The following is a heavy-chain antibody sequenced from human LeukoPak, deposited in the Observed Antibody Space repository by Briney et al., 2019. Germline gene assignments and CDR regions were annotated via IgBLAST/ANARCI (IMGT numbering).Heavy chain of an antibody. CDR1: GFTFGGYL. V-gene: IGHV3-49*02. CDR2: IRSQEYGGTT. D-gene: IGHD6-13*01. J-gene: IGHJ6*03. Sequence: GGSLRLSCTGSGFTFGGYLMSWVRQAPGKGLEWVGFIRSQEYGGTTESAASVEDRFIISRDDSKSVAYLQMDSLKTEDTAVYYYTTDRGIAAAPTPYYYYYYMDVWGKGTTVTVSS. CDR3: TTDRGIAAAPTPYYYYYYMDV.